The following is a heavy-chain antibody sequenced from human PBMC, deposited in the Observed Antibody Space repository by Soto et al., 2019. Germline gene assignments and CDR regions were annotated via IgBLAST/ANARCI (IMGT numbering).Heavy chain of an antibody. D-gene: IGHD6-6*01. V-gene: IGHV2-5*01. CDR2: IYWNDDT. CDR1: GFSLSTFGMG. CDR3: VNSRESSPSHK. J-gene: IGHJ1*01. Sequence: QITLKESGPTLVKPTQTLTLTCTFSGFSLSTFGMGVGWILQPPAKAMEWLALIYWNDDTPYSPSLKSRLTTTKDSSKSLVVLKMTNMDPVDTATYYCVNSRESSPSHKWGQGTLVTVSS.